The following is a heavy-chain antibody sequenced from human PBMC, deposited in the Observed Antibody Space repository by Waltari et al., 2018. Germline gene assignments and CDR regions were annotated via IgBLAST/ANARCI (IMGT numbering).Heavy chain of an antibody. D-gene: IGHD6-13*01. CDR1: GYTFTSYA. Sequence: QVQLVQSGAEVKKPGASVKVSCKASGYTFTSYAMHWVRQAPGQRLEWMGWINAGNGNTKYSQKFQGRVTITRDTSASTAYMELSSLRSEDTAVYYCARDESTSGSFHYFDYWGQGTLVTVSS. CDR3: ARDESTSGSFHYFDY. CDR2: INAGNGNT. J-gene: IGHJ4*02. V-gene: IGHV1-3*01.